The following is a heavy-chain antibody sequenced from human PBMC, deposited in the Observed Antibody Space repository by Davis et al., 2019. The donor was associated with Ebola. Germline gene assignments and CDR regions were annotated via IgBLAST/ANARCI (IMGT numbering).Heavy chain of an antibody. CDR1: GFTFATAW. CDR3: ARSWEGFT. CDR2: TRQYGGEE. D-gene: IGHD1-26*01. V-gene: IGHV3-7*01. Sequence: GESLKISCATSGFTFATAWMSWVRQAPGKGLEWVASTRQYGGEEYYVDSVKGRFTISRDNARNSIYLQMNSLRADDTAVYYCARSWEGFTWGQGTLVTVSS. J-gene: IGHJ5*02.